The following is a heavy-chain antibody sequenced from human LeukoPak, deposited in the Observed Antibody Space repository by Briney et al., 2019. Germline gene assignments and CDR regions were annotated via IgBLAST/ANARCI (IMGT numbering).Heavy chain of an antibody. V-gene: IGHV3-23*01. CDR3: TKDLTDCHYYYTDV. CDR2: ITGSGGHT. Sequence: GGSLRLSCAASGFTFSNYAMAWVRQSPGKGLEWVSGITGSGGHTYYADSVKGRFTSSRDNSKNTLYLQMNSLRAEDTAVYYCTKDLTDCHYYYTDVWGKGITVIVSS. CDR1: GFTFSNYA. D-gene: IGHD2-21*01. J-gene: IGHJ6*03.